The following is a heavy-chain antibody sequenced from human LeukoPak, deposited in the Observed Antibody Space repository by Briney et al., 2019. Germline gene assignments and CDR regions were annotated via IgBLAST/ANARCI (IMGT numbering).Heavy chain of an antibody. CDR3: ARARDRSDLT. J-gene: IGHJ5*02. CDR2: TNPSGSA. CDR1: GASFSGYY. D-gene: IGHD3-22*01. V-gene: IGHV4-34*01. Sequence: SETLSLTCTVYGASFSGYYWTWIRQPPGKGLEWIGETNPSGSANYSPSLESRVTMSLDTSKKQLSLKLTSMTAADTAVYYCARARDRSDLTWGQGTLVTVSS.